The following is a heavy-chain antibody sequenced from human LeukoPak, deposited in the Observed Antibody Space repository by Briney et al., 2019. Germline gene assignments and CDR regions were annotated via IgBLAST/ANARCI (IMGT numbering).Heavy chain of an antibody. CDR1: GFSFSNND. Sequence: GGSLRLSCAASGFSFSNNDMHWVRQAPGKGLEWVAFIRYDGSNKYYGDSVKGRFTISRDNAKNSLYLQMNSLRAEDTAVYYCAIIGCYRGVCSSDIWGQGTMVTVSS. CDR3: AIIGCYRGVCSSDI. CDR2: IRYDGSNK. J-gene: IGHJ3*02. V-gene: IGHV3-30*02. D-gene: IGHD2-2*01.